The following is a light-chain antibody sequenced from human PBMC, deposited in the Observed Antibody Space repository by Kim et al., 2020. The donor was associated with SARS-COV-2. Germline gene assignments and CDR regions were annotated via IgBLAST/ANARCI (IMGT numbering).Light chain of an antibody. CDR1: QSVSSD. Sequence: VSPGERATLACRASQSVSSDLAWYQQKPGQAPRLLSYGTSTRVTGIPGTFSGSGSGTEFTLTIRSLQSEDFGIYYCQQYNKGPPTFGQGTRLEIK. V-gene: IGKV3-15*01. CDR2: GTS. J-gene: IGKJ5*01. CDR3: QQYNKGPPT.